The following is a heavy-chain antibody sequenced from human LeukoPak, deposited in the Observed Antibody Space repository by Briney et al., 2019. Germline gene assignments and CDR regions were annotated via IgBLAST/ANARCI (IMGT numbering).Heavy chain of an antibody. J-gene: IGHJ4*02. CDR1: GYTFTSYG. V-gene: IGHV1-8*02. D-gene: IGHD3-10*01. CDR2: MNPNSGNT. Sequence: ASVKVSCKASGYTFTSYGISWVRQAPGQGLEWMGWMNPNSGNTGYAQKFQGRVTMTRNTSISTAYMELSSLRSEDTAVYYCARVMVRGVPWGGYWGQGTLVTVSS. CDR3: ARVMVRGVPWGGY.